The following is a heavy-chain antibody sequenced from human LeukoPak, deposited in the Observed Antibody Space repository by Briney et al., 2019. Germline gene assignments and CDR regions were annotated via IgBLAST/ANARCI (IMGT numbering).Heavy chain of an antibody. CDR2: ISSSSSYI. J-gene: IGHJ4*02. V-gene: IGHV3-21*01. D-gene: IGHD2-2*01. CDR3: ARDFGVVVVPAAPGVGFDY. CDR1: GFTFSSYI. Sequence: PGGSLRLSCAASGFTFSSYIMNWVRQAPGKRLEWVSSISSSSSYIYYADSVKGRLTISRDNAKNSLYLQMNSLRAEDTAVYYCARDFGVVVVPAAPGVGFDYWGQGTLVTVSS.